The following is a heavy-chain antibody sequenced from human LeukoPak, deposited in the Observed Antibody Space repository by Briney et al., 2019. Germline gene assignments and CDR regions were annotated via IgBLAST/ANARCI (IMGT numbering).Heavy chain of an antibody. CDR2: IYYSGNT. CDR3: ARQTGSGLFILP. J-gene: IGHJ4*02. Sequence: RASETLSLTCTVSGGSISSSSYYWSWIRQPPGKGLEWIGSIYYSGNTYYNASLKSQVSISIDTSKNQFSLRLTSVTAADTAVYYCARQTGSGLFILPGGQGTLVTVSS. D-gene: IGHD3/OR15-3a*01. V-gene: IGHV4-39*01. CDR1: GGSISSSSYY.